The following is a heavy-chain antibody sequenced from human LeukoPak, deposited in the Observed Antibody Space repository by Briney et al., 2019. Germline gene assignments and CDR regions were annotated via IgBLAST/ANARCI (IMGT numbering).Heavy chain of an antibody. CDR3: AKEVGAFDY. Sequence: GGSLRLSCAASGFTFDDYAMYWVRQAPGKGLEWVSSISWNSGSIGYADSVKGRFTISRDNAKNSLYLQMNSLRLEDTALYYCAKEVGAFDYWGQGTLVTVSS. CDR2: ISWNSGSI. J-gene: IGHJ4*02. CDR1: GFTFDDYA. D-gene: IGHD1-26*01. V-gene: IGHV3-9*01.